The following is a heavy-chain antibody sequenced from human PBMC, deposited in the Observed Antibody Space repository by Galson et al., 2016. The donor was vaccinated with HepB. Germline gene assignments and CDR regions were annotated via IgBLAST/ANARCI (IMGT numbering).Heavy chain of an antibody. CDR3: AKSVLEYDTLAGYYRRGADY. D-gene: IGHD3-9*01. Sequence: SLRLSCAASGFTFSSYAMSWVRQAPGKGLEWVSSSGSGGPTYYADSVKGRFTISRDNSKNTLFLQMHSLRADDTAVYYCAKSVLEYDTLAGYYRRGADYWGQGTLFTVSS. CDR1: GFTFSSYA. V-gene: IGHV3-23*01. CDR2: SGSGGPT. J-gene: IGHJ4*02.